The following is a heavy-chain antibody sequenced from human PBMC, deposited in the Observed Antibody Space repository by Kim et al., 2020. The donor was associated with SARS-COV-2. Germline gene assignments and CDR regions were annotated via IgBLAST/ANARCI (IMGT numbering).Heavy chain of an antibody. CDR2: FDPEDGET. CDR3: ATAPSAYYDSSGGGYYYYYGMDV. Sequence: ASVKVSCKVSGYTLTELSMHWVRQAPGKGLEWMRGFDPEDGETIYAQKFQGRVTMTEDTSTDTAYMELSSLRSEDTAVYYCATAPSAYYDSSGGGYYYYYGMDVWGQGTTVTVSS. V-gene: IGHV1-24*01. CDR1: GYTLTELS. D-gene: IGHD3-22*01. J-gene: IGHJ6*02.